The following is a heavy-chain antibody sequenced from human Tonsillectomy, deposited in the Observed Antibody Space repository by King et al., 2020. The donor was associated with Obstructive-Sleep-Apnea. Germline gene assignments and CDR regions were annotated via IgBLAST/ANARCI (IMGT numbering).Heavy chain of an antibody. J-gene: IGHJ4*02. CDR2: IYYSWNT. CDR1: GGSVSSTTHY. Sequence: QLQESGPGLVKPSETLSLRCTVSGGSVSSTTHYWGWIRQPPGKGLEWIGIIYYSWNTYYNPSLKSRITISVDTSKNQFSLNLSFLTAPDTAMYYCARVVAITADYNFDYWGRGTLVTVSS. CDR3: ARVVAITADYNFDY. V-gene: IGHV4-39*07. D-gene: IGHD6-13*01.